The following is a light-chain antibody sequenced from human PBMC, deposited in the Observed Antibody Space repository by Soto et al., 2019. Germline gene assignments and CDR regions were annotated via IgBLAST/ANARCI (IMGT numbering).Light chain of an antibody. CDR2: DVS. Sequence: QSALTQPASVSGSPGQSITISCTGISSDVGIYNSVSWYQQHPGKAPKLMIYDVSIRPSGVSNRFSGSKSGNTASLTISGLQVEDEADYYCSAYTSSSTLVFGTGTKLTVL. CDR3: SAYTSSSTLV. J-gene: IGLJ1*01. CDR1: SSDVGIYNS. V-gene: IGLV2-14*01.